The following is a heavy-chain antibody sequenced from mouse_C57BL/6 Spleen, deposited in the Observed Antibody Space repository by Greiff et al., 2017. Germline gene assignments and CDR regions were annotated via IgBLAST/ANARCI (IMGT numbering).Heavy chain of an antibody. CDR1: GYTFSEYT. J-gene: IGHJ3*01. Sequence: QVQLQQSGAELVKPVASVTLSCKASGYTFSEYTIHWVKQRSGQGLEWIGWFYPGSGSIKYNEKFKDKATLTADKSSSTVYMELSRLTSEGSAVYFGDVSDGYYEPFKDWGQVTQVTVSA. CDR2: FYPGSGSI. D-gene: IGHD2-3*01. V-gene: IGHV1-62-2*01. CDR3: DVSDGYYEPFKD.